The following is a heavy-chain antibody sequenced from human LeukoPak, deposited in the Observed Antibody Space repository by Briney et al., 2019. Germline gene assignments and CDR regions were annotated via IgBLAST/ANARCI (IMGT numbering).Heavy chain of an antibody. CDR2: GNGDGSTT. CDR3: ARAGGYSYSPSQY. J-gene: IGHJ4*02. V-gene: IGHV3-74*01. Sequence: GGSLRLSCAASGFTFSSYWMHWVRQAPGKGLVWVSRGNGDGSTTSYADSVKGRFTISRDNAKNTLYLQMNSLRAEDTAVYYCARAGGYSYSPSQYWGQGTQVTVSS. CDR1: GFTFSSYW. D-gene: IGHD5-18*01.